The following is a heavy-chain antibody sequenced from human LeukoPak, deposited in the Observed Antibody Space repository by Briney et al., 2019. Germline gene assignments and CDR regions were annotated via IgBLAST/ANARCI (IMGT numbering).Heavy chain of an antibody. V-gene: IGHV4-39*07. CDR2: IYHSGST. D-gene: IGHD3-22*01. J-gene: IGHJ4*02. CDR1: GVSISSSNSY. CDR3: AREDYYDSSGYYLDC. Sequence: SETLSLTCTVSGVSISSSNSYWGWIRQSPGKGLEWIGSIYHSGSTYYSPSLRSRITISVDTSKNQFSLKLSSVTAADTAVYYCAREDYYDSSGYYLDCWGQGTLVTVSS.